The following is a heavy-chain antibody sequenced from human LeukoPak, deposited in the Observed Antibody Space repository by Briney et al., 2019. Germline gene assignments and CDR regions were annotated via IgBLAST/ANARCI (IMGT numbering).Heavy chain of an antibody. CDR1: GYSISSGYY. J-gene: IGHJ4*02. CDR2: IYHSGST. Sequence: SETLSLTCAVSGYSISSGYYWGWIRQPPGKGLEWIGSIYHSGSTYYNPSLKSRVTISVDTSKNQFSLKLSSVTAADTAVYYCARGSRLEMAFGYYFDYWGQGTLVTVSS. V-gene: IGHV4-38-2*01. D-gene: IGHD5-24*01. CDR3: ARGSRLEMAFGYYFDY.